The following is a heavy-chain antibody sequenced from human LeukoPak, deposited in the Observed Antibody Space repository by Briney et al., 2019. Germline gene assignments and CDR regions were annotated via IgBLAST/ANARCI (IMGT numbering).Heavy chain of an antibody. CDR3: ARHLSGVTGYTYGRGIDY. CDR1: GFTFSSYW. Sequence: GGSLRLSCAASGFTFSSYWMSWVRQAPGKGLEWVATIRQDGSQKYYVDSVKGRFTISRDNAKKSLYLQVNSLRAEDTAVYYCARHLSGVTGYTYGRGIDYWGQGTLVTVSS. J-gene: IGHJ4*02. D-gene: IGHD5-18*01. CDR2: IRQDGSQK. V-gene: IGHV3-7*01.